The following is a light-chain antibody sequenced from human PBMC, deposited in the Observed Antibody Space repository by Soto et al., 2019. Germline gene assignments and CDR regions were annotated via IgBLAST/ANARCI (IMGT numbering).Light chain of an antibody. CDR3: QQRSYWLS. CDR1: QSVSNY. Sequence: EIVLTQSPATLSLSPGDRANLSCRASQSVSNYLAWYQQKPGQAPRLLIYETSNRASGIPARFSGSGSGTDFTLTISSLEPEDFAVYYCQQRSYWLSFGGGTKVEIK. CDR2: ETS. J-gene: IGKJ4*01. V-gene: IGKV3-11*01.